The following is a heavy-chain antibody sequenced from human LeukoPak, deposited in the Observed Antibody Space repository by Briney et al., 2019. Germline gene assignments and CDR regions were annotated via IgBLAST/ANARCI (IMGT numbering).Heavy chain of an antibody. Sequence: GGSLGLSCAASGFSFRTYAMTWVRQAPGKGLERVSSISGSGATTYNADPLKGRFTISRDNSENTLYLQMNSLRAEDTAVYYCVKESTSSGYYYAPDYWGQGTLVTVS. CDR3: VKESTSSGYYYAPDY. V-gene: IGHV3-23*01. CDR1: GFSFRTYA. D-gene: IGHD3-22*01. J-gene: IGHJ4*02. CDR2: ISGSGATT.